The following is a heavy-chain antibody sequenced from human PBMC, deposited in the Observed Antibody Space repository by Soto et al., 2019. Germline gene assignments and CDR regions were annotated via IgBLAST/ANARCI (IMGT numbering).Heavy chain of an antibody. CDR3: SRDQSWQVRAWCFDP. CDR1: GLSITSHY. V-gene: IGHV1-46*03. CDR2: IDPTGDNR. Sequence: QAHLVQSATEVKNPGASVKVSCKASGLSITSHYGHWVRQTPGQGIEWMGTIDPTGDNRNYAQRYQGTVTMTRDTSKSTVYMDLRSLRSEDTAVYYCSRDQSWQVRAWCFDPWGQGTLVTVSS. J-gene: IGHJ5*02. D-gene: IGHD2-8*01.